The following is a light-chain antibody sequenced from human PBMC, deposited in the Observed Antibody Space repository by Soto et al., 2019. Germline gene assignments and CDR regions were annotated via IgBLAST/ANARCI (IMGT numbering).Light chain of an antibody. V-gene: IGKV3-15*01. Sequence: EIVMTQSPATLSVSPGGRATLSCRASQSVSTNLAWYQQKPGQAPSLLIYGASTRATGIPARFSGSGSGTEFTLTISSLQSEDFAVYYCHQYDNWPTFGHGTKVEIK. CDR1: QSVSTN. CDR3: HQYDNWPT. J-gene: IGKJ1*01. CDR2: GAS.